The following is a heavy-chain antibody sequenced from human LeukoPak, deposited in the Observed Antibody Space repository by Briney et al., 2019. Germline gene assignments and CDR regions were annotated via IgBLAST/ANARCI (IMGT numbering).Heavy chain of an antibody. V-gene: IGHV3-21*01. CDR1: GFTFSSYS. CDR2: ISSSSSYI. Sequence: GGSLRLSCAASGFTFSSYSMYWVRQAPGKGLEWVSSISSSSSYIYYADSVKGRFTISRDNAKNSLYLQMNSLRAEDTAVYYCVRFNWNHEGYGMDVWGQGTTVTVSS. CDR3: VRFNWNHEGYGMDV. D-gene: IGHD1-20*01. J-gene: IGHJ6*02.